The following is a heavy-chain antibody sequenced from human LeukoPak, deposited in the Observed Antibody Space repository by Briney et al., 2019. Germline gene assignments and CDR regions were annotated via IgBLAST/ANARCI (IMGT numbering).Heavy chain of an antibody. CDR2: INHSGST. Sequence: SETLSLTCAVYGGSFSGYYCSWIRQPPGKRLEWIGEINHSGSTNYNPSLKSRVTISVDTSKNQSSLKLSSVTAADTAVYYCARCYYDSSGCDYWGQGTLVTVSS. CDR1: GGSFSGYY. V-gene: IGHV4-34*01. CDR3: ARCYYDSSGCDY. J-gene: IGHJ4*02. D-gene: IGHD3-22*01.